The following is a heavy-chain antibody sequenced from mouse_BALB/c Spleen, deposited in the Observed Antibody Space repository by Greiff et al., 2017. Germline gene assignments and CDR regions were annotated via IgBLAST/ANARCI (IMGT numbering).Heavy chain of an antibody. CDR1: GFNIKDTY. V-gene: IGHV14-3*02. J-gene: IGHJ4*01. CDR2: IDPANGNT. CDR3: ARGGYYAMDY. Sequence: EVQVVESGAELVKPGASVKLSCTASGFNIKDTYMHWVKQRPEQGLEWIGRIDPANGNTKYDPKFQGKATITADTSSNTAYLQLSSLTSEDTAVYYCARGGYYAMDYWGQGTSVTVSS.